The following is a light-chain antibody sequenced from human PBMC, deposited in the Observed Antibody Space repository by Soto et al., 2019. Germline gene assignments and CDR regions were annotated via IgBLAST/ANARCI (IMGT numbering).Light chain of an antibody. Sequence: QSVLTQPPSVSGAPGQRVTISCTGSSSNIGAGYDVHWYQLLPGTAPKLLIYANTNRPSGVPDRFSGSKSGTSASLAITGLQAEDEADYYCQSYDSSLSTSGHVVFGGGTKLTVL. CDR3: QSYDSSLSTSGHVV. J-gene: IGLJ2*01. CDR2: ANT. V-gene: IGLV1-40*01. CDR1: SSNIGAGYD.